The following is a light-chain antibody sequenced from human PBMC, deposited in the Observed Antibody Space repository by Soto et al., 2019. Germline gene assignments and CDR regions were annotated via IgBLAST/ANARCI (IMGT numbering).Light chain of an antibody. CDR3: QHYNSYGT. CDR2: HAS. J-gene: IGKJ1*01. V-gene: IGKV1-5*01. Sequence: DIQMTQSPSTLPASVGDRVTITCRASQSKILIYHASSLETGVPSRFSGSGSGTEFTLTISSLQPDDFATYYCQHYNSYGTFGQGTKVDIK. CDR1: QSKI.